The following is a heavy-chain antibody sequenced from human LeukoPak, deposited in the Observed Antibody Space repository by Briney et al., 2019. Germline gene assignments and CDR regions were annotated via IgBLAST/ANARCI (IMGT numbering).Heavy chain of an antibody. Sequence: PSQTLSLTCTVSGGSISSGDYYWTWIRQHPGKGLEWIGYVSHSGPTDIDPSFKSRASISVDTSTNQFSLRLTSVTAADTAKYYCARESRLRGTDWFDPWGQGTLVTVSS. CDR3: ARESRLRGTDWFDP. J-gene: IGHJ5*02. D-gene: IGHD3-16*01. CDR1: GGSISSGDYY. V-gene: IGHV4-31*03. CDR2: VSHSGPT.